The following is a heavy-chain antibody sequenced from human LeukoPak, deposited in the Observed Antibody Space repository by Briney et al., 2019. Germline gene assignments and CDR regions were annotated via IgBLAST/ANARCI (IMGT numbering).Heavy chain of an antibody. CDR2: ISGGGDSV. V-gene: IGHV3-23*01. CDR3: AKLGCTGTICYANY. CDR1: GFPFSDYA. J-gene: IGHJ4*02. D-gene: IGHD2-2*01. Sequence: GGSLRLSCAASGFPFSDYAMTWVRQTPGKGLEWVSFISGGGDSVDYADSMKGRFTISRENSKNTLYLQMYSLRAEDTALYYCAKLGCTGTICYANYWGQGALVTVSS.